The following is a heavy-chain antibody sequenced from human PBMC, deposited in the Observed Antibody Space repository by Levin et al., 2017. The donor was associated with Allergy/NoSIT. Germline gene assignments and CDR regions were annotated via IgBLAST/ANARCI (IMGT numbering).Heavy chain of an antibody. CDR1: GYTFTGYY. CDR3: ARGHCTNAGCTEATGLYQY. Sequence: GESLKISCKASGYTFTGYYLHWVRQAPGQGLEWMGWIDPNSGGTKYPQKFQGRVTTTRDTSLNTAYMELSSLKSDDAAVYYCARGHCTNAGCTEATGLYQYWGQGTLVTVSS. V-gene: IGHV1-2*02. J-gene: IGHJ4*02. CDR2: IDPNSGGT. D-gene: IGHD2-8*01.